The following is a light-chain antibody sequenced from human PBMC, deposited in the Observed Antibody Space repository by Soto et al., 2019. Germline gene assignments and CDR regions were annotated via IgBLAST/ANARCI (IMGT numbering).Light chain of an antibody. Sequence: QSVLTQPPSVSGAPGQRVTNSCTGSSSNIGAGYDVHWYQQLPGTAPKLLIYGNNNRTSGVPDRFFGSKSGTSASLAITGLQAEDEADYYCQSYDSSLSGSGVFGGGTKLTVL. CDR3: QSYDSSLSGSGV. CDR1: SSNIGAGYD. CDR2: GNN. V-gene: IGLV1-40*01. J-gene: IGLJ2*01.